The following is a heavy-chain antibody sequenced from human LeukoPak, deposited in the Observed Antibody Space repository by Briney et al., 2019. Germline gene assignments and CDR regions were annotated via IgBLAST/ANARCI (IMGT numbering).Heavy chain of an antibody. CDR3: ARDGSSGYSDPLDY. J-gene: IGHJ4*02. Sequence: SETLSLTCTVSGGSISSYYWSWIRQPAGKGLEWIGRIYTSGSTNYNPSLKSRVTMSVDTSKNQFSLKLNSVTAADTAVYYCARDGSSGYSDPLDYWGEGTLVTVSS. CDR2: IYTSGST. V-gene: IGHV4-4*07. D-gene: IGHD3-22*01. CDR1: GGSISSYY.